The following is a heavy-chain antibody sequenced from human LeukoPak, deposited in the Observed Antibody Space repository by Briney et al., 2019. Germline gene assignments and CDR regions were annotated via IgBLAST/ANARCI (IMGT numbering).Heavy chain of an antibody. CDR2: INHSGST. V-gene: IGHV4-34*01. D-gene: IGHD5-24*01. CDR3: ARGLRRDGYNY. J-gene: IGHJ4*02. CDR1: GGSFSGYY. Sequence: SETLSLTCAVYGGSFSGYYWSWIRQPPGKGLEWIGEINHSGSTNYNPSLKSRVTISVDTSKNQFSLKLSSVTAADTAVYYCARGLRRDGYNYWGQGTLVTVSS.